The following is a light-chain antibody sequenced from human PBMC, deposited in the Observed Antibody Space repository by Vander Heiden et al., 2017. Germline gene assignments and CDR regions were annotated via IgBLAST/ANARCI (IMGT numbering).Light chain of an antibody. CDR2: AAS. CDR3: QQLNSYPLT. CDR1: QGISSY. Sequence: IQLTQSPSSLSASVGDRVTITCRASQGISSYLAWYQQKPGIAPKLLIYAASTLQSGFPSRFSGSGSGTDFTLTISSLQPEDFATYFCQQLNSYPLTCGGGTKVEIK. V-gene: IGKV1-9*01. J-gene: IGKJ4*01.